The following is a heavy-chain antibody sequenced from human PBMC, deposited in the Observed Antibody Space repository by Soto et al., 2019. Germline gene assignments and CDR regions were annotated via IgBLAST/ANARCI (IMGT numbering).Heavy chain of an antibody. CDR1: GFSLRNSGVG. J-gene: IGHJ4*02. V-gene: IGHV2-5*02. Sequence: QITLKESGPTLVKPTQTLTLTCTFSGFSLRNSGVGVGWIRQPQGKALEWLALIYWDDDKRYSPSLKSRLTITKDTSKHQVVLTMTNMDPVDTATYYCAHLTTGGFYFDYWGQGTLVTVSS. D-gene: IGHD4-17*01. CDR3: AHLTTGGFYFDY. CDR2: IYWDDDK.